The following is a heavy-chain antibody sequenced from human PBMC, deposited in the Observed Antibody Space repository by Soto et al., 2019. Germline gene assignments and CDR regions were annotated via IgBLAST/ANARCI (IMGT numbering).Heavy chain of an antibody. D-gene: IGHD6-13*01. Sequence: QVQLQESGPGLVKPSQTLSLTCTVSGGSISSGGYYWSWIRQHPGKGLEWIGYIYYSGSTYYNPSLKSRVTISVETSKNQCSLELSYVTAADTDVYYCARTENRAGFFHYWGQGTLVTGSS. CDR2: IYYSGST. CDR3: ARTENRAGFFHY. J-gene: IGHJ4*02. V-gene: IGHV4-31*03. CDR1: GGSISSGGYY.